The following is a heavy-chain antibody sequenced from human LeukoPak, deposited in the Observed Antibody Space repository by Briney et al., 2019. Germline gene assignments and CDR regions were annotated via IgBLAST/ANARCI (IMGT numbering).Heavy chain of an antibody. CDR2: ISSSSTI. D-gene: IGHD1-14*01. Sequence: PAGSLCLSCAASGFTFSSYSMNWVRQPPGKGLEWVSYISSSSTIYYADSLKGRFTISRDNAKNPLYLQMNSLRDEDTAVYYCARDQHRDALDYWGQGTLVTVSS. J-gene: IGHJ4*02. CDR3: ARDQHRDALDY. CDR1: GFTFSSYS. V-gene: IGHV3-48*02.